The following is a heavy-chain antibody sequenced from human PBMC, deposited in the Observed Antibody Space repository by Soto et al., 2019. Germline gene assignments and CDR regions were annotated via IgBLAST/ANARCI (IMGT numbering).Heavy chain of an antibody. CDR1: GYTFTSYY. CDR2: INASDGNT. Sequence: GASVKVSCRASGYTFTSYYMHWVRQAPGQRLEWMGRINASDGNTRYAQKLQGRVTITRDTSASTAYMELSSLRSEDTAVYYCARDPDSSGWYDYWGQGTLVTVSS. V-gene: IGHV1-3*01. J-gene: IGHJ4*02. CDR3: ARDPDSSGWYDY. D-gene: IGHD6-19*01.